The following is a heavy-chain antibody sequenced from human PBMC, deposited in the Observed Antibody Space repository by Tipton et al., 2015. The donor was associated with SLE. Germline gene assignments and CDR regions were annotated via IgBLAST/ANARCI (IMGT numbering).Heavy chain of an antibody. J-gene: IGHJ4*02. V-gene: IGHV5-51*01. Sequence: VQLVQSGEEVKKAGESLKISCKGSGYTFATYWIGWVRQIPGKGLEWMGIIYPADSDTRYSPSFQGQVTISADKSINTAYLQWSSLKASDTAMYYCARPRTIEAPFDKWGQGTLVTVSS. D-gene: IGHD6-6*01. CDR3: ARPRTIEAPFDK. CDR2: IYPADSDT. CDR1: GYTFATYW.